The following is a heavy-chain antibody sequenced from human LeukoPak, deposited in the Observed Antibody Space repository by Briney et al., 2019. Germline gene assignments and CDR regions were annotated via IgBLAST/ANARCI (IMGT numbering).Heavy chain of an antibody. Sequence: PGGSLRLSCAASGFSFSRYWMSWVRQAPGKGLEYIANIKEDGSEKYYVDSVKGRFIISRDNARNSLFLQMNSLRVEDTAVYYCARDSSAERGQQLANWGQGTLVIVSP. CDR3: ARDSSAERGQQLAN. V-gene: IGHV3-7*01. CDR2: IKEDGSEK. D-gene: IGHD6-13*01. CDR1: GFSFSRYW. J-gene: IGHJ4*02.